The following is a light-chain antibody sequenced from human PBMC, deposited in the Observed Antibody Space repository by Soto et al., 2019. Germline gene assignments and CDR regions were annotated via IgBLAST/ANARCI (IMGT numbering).Light chain of an antibody. CDR1: QSISSW. J-gene: IGKJ1*01. V-gene: IGKV1-5*01. CDR3: QQYNSYPWT. CDR2: DAS. Sequence: DIQMTQSPSTLSASVGDRVTITCRARQSISSWLAWYQQKPGKAPKLLIYDASSLESGVPSRFSGSVSGTEFTLTISSLQPDDFATYYCQQYNSYPWTFGQGTKVEIK.